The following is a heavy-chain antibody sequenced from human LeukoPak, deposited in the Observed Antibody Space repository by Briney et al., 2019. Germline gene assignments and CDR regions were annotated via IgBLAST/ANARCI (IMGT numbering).Heavy chain of an antibody. CDR1: GGSISSGSYY. J-gene: IGHJ4*02. D-gene: IGHD1-26*01. V-gene: IGHV4-61*02. CDR3: ARGNKDGIIVSRLDY. Sequence: SETLSLTCTVSGGSISSGSYYWTWIRQPAGKTLEWIGRIHTSGSTNYNPSLKSRVTISGDTSKNQFSLKVSSVTAADTAVYYCARGNKDGIIVSRLDYWGQGTLVTVSS. CDR2: IHTSGST.